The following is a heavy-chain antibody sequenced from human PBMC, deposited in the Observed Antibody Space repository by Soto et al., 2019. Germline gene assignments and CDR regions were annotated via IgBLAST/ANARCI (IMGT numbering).Heavy chain of an antibody. CDR1: GGSISSSNW. D-gene: IGHD4-4*01. CDR3: ARDNYYSNHYDYDMDV. J-gene: IGHJ6*02. CDR2: IYHDGST. Sequence: SETLSLTCAVSGGSISSSNWWSWVRQPPGKGLEWIAEIYHDGSTYYNPSLKSRVTISVDKSKNQFSLKLNSVTAADTAVYYCARDNYYSNHYDYDMDVWGQGTTVTVSS. V-gene: IGHV4-4*02.